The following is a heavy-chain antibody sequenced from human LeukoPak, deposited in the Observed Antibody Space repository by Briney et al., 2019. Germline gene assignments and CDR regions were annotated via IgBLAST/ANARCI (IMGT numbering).Heavy chain of an antibody. CDR1: GFTFSSYA. J-gene: IGHJ4*02. CDR3: VRDYYYESGGYYSFDY. D-gene: IGHD3-22*01. Sequence: GGSLRLSCAASGFTFSSYAMHWVRQAPGKGLEWVAVISYDGSNTYYADSVKGRFTVSRDNSNNTLCLQVNTLRPEDTSIYYCVRDYYYESGGYYSFDYWGQGTLVTVSS. CDR2: ISYDGSNT. V-gene: IGHV3-30*04.